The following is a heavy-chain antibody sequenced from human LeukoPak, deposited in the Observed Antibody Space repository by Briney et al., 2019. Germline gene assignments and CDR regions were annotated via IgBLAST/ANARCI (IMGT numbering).Heavy chain of an antibody. V-gene: IGHV3-30*18. CDR1: GFTFSSYG. CDR2: ISYDGSNK. Sequence: GGSLRLSCAASGFTFSSYGMHWVRQAPGKGLEWVAVISYDGSNKYYADSVKGRFTISRDNSKNTLYLQMNSLRAEDTAVYYCAKVSPAAMGMFDYWGQGTLVTVSS. D-gene: IGHD5-18*01. J-gene: IGHJ4*02. CDR3: AKVSPAAMGMFDY.